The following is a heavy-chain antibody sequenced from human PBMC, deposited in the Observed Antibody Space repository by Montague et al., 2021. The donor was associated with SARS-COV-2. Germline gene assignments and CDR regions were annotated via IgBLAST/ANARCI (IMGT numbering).Heavy chain of an antibody. Sequence: SETLSLTSTVSGDSISNYYWSWIRRPPGKGLEWLGYIYYSGSTNXNPSLKSRVTISVDTSKNQFSLRLSSVTAADTAVYYCARLPYILPGYAYFDFWGQGSLVIVSS. CDR2: IYYSGST. CDR3: ARLPYILPGYAYFDF. V-gene: IGHV4-59*08. D-gene: IGHD3-9*01. CDR1: GDSISNYY. J-gene: IGHJ4*02.